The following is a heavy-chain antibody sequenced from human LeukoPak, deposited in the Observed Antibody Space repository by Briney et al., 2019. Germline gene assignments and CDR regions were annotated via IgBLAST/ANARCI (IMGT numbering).Heavy chain of an antibody. D-gene: IGHD3-22*01. J-gene: IGHJ3*02. CDR1: RFTFSSYN. CDR2: ITTSSSTI. V-gene: IGHV3-48*01. CDR3: ARDSGYPRAHGFDI. Sequence: GGSLRLSCAASRFTFSSYNMNWVRQAPGKGLEWVSFITTSSSTIYYADSVKGRFTISRDNDKNSLYPQMNSLRAEVTAVYYCARDSGYPRAHGFDIWGQGTMVTVSS.